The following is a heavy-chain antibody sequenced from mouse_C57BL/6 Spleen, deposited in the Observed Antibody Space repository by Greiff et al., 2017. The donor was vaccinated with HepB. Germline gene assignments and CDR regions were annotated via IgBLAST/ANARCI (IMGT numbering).Heavy chain of an antibody. V-gene: IGHV1-54*01. CDR1: GYAFTNYL. J-gene: IGHJ2*01. Sequence: QVQLKQSGAELVRPGTSVKVSCKASGYAFTNYLIEWVKQRPGQGLEWIGVINPGSGGTNYNEKFKGKATLTADKSSSTAYMQLSSLTSEDSAVYFCAREGYYYGSSYYFDYWGQGTTLTVSS. D-gene: IGHD1-1*01. CDR2: INPGSGGT. CDR3: AREGYYYGSSYYFDY.